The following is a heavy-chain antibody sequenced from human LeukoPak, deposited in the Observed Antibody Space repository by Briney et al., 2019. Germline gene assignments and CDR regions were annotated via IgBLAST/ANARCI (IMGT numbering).Heavy chain of an antibody. V-gene: IGHV3-7*03. CDR1: GFIFSNYW. J-gene: IGHJ4*02. CDR2: INQRGSEK. Sequence: GGSLRLSCAASGFIFSNYWMSWVRQGPGEGPEWVANINQRGSEKYYVDSVKGRFTIPRDNAKNSLDLQMNSLRVEDTAIYYCARLVVPPGNRGWYYEHWGQGTLVTVSS. CDR3: ARLVVPPGNRGWYYEH. D-gene: IGHD2-2*01.